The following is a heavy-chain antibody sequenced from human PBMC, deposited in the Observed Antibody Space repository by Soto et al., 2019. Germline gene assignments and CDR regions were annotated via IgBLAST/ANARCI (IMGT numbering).Heavy chain of an antibody. V-gene: IGHV4-30-4*01. Sequence: QVQLQESGPGLVKPSQTLSLTCTVSGGSISSGDYYWSWIRQPPGKGLEWIGYIYYSGSTYYNPSPKSRLTISVATSTIQFSLKLSSVTAADTAVYYCASSRYGYTFYDYWGQGTLVTVSS. CDR1: GGSISSGDYY. CDR2: IYYSGST. CDR3: ASSRYGYTFYDY. J-gene: IGHJ4*02. D-gene: IGHD5-18*01.